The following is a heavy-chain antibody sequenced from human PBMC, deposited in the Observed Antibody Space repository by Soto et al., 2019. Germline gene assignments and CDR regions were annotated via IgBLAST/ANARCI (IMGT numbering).Heavy chain of an antibody. Sequence: ASVKVSCKTSGYSFTTYGISWVRQAPGQGPEWMGWISGYNGNTNYAQKLQGRVTMTTDTSTSTAYMELRSLRSDDTAVYYCAREGPAPYYYYGMDVWGQGSTVTVSS. J-gene: IGHJ6*02. CDR1: GYSFTTYG. CDR3: AREGPAPYYYYGMDV. CDR2: ISGYNGNT. V-gene: IGHV1-18*01.